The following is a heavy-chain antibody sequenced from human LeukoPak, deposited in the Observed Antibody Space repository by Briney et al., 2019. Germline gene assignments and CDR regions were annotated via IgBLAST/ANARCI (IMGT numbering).Heavy chain of an antibody. CDR1: GGTFSSYA. CDR2: IIPIFGTA. Sequence: SVKVSCTASGGTFSSYAISWVRQAPGQGLEWMGGIIPIFGTANYAQKFQGRVTITADESTSTAYMELSSLRSEDTAVYYCARGGLDSSGYYDGMDVWGQGTTVTVSS. D-gene: IGHD3-22*01. J-gene: IGHJ6*02. CDR3: ARGGLDSSGYYDGMDV. V-gene: IGHV1-69*01.